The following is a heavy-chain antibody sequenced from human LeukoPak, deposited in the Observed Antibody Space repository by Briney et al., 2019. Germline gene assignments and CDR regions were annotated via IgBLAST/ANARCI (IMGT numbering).Heavy chain of an antibody. J-gene: IGHJ3*02. CDR2: IYYSGNT. CDR3: ARLGMFFYDTNGFLDAFDI. D-gene: IGHD3-22*01. CDR1: GGSISSNTYY. Sequence: PSETLSLTCSVSGGSISSNTYYWGWIRQPPGMGLEWIGSIYYSGNTYYNPSLKSRVTISVDTSKNQFSPDLSSVAAADTAVYYCARLGMFFYDTNGFLDAFDIWGQGTMVTVSS. V-gene: IGHV4-39*01.